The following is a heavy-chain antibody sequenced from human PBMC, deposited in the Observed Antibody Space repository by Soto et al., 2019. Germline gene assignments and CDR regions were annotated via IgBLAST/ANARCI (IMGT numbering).Heavy chain of an antibody. J-gene: IGHJ3*02. CDR2: IYYSGST. Sequence: SETLSLTCTVSGGSISSRGYYWGWIRQPPGKGLEWIGTIYYSGSTYYNPSLKSRVTISVDTSKNQFSLKLSSVTAEDTAVYYCARDRRTYYYDSSALGAFDIWGQGTMVTVSS. D-gene: IGHD3-22*01. V-gene: IGHV4-39*02. CDR1: GGSISSRGYY. CDR3: ARDRRTYYYDSSALGAFDI.